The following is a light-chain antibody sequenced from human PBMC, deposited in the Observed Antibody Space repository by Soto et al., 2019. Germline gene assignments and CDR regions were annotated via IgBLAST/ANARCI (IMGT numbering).Light chain of an antibody. CDR2: EVS. J-gene: IGLJ1*01. CDR1: SSDVGGYNY. Sequence: HSALTQPGSVSGSAGQSITISCTGTSSDVGGYNYVSWYQQHPGKAPKLMIYEVSNRPSGVSNRFSGSKSGNTASLTISGLQPEDEAGYYCSSYTSSSTQVFGTGTKVTVL. V-gene: IGLV2-14*01. CDR3: SSYTSSSTQV.